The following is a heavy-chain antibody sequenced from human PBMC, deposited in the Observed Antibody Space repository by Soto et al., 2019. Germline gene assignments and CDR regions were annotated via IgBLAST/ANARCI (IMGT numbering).Heavy chain of an antibody. CDR3: ARGEVYYDILTGYFVRGAFDI. J-gene: IGHJ3*02. V-gene: IGHV1-8*01. D-gene: IGHD3-9*01. CDR2: MNPNSGNT. Sequence: QVQLVQSGAEVTKPGASVKVSCKASGYTFTSYDINWVRQATGQGLEWMGWMNPNSGNTGYAQKFQGRVTMTRNTSISTAYMELSSLRSEDTAVYYCARGEVYYDILTGYFVRGAFDIWGQGTMVTVSS. CDR1: GYTFTSYD.